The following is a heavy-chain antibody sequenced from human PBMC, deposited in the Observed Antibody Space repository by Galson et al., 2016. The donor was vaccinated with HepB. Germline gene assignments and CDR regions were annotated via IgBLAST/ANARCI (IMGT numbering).Heavy chain of an antibody. Sequence: SLRLSCAASGFSFSSYAMTWVRQAPGKGLEWVSGISGSGNITYYADSVKRRFTISRDNSKNTVFLQMSSLRAADTAIYYCAKSRRLTTGSLWVDYWGQGTLVTVSS. CDR1: GFSFSSYA. D-gene: IGHD4-11*01. CDR2: ISGSGNIT. V-gene: IGHV3-23*01. CDR3: AKSRRLTTGSLWVDY. J-gene: IGHJ4*02.